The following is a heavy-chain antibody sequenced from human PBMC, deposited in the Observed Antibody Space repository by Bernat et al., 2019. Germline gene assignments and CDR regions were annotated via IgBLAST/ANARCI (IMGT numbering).Heavy chain of an antibody. CDR3: GRDQGIAAAGTFY. J-gene: IGHJ4*02. D-gene: IGHD6-13*01. CDR1: GGPFSSYA. V-gene: IGHV1-69*01. Sequence: QVQLVQSGAEVKKPGSSVKVSCKASGGPFSSYAISWVRQAPGQGLEWMGGIIPISGTANYAQRFQGRVTSAADESTGTAYMGLGSLRAEDTAVDYCGRDQGIAAAGTFYGGQGTLVTVAA. CDR2: IIPISGTA.